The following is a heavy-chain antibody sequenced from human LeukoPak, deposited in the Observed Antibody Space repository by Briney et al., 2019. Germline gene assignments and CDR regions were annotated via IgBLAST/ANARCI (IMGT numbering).Heavy chain of an antibody. Sequence: SQTLSLTCTVSGGSISSGGYYWSWIRQHPGKGLEWIGYSYFSGSTNYNPSLKSRVTISLDTSKNQFSLKLTSVTAADTAVYYCAKSGSYYGSTSGWGQGTLVTVSP. V-gene: IGHV4-31*03. CDR2: SYFSGST. D-gene: IGHD3-10*01. CDR1: GGSISSGGYY. CDR3: AKSGSYYGSTSG. J-gene: IGHJ4*02.